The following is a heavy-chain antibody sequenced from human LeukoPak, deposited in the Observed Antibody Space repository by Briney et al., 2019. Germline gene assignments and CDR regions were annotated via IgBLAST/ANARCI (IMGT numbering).Heavy chain of an antibody. V-gene: IGHV4-38-2*02. CDR2: IHHSGST. CDR1: GYSISSGYY. D-gene: IGHD1-26*01. CDR3: AREDSGSSTWRLDY. J-gene: IGHJ4*02. Sequence: SETLSLTCTVSGYSISSGYYWGWIRPPPGKGLEWIGSIHHSGSTYYNPSLKSRVTISVDTSKNQFSLKLSSVTAADTAVYYCAREDSGSSTWRLDYWGQGTLVTVSS.